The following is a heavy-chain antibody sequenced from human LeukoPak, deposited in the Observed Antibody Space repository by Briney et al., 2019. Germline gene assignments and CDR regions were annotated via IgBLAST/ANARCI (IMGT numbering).Heavy chain of an antibody. CDR1: GFTFSSYA. D-gene: IGHD5-12*01. J-gene: IGHJ4*02. CDR2: ISGSGGST. V-gene: IGHV3-23*01. Sequence: GGSLSLSCAASGFTFSSYAMSWVRQAPGKGLEWVSAISGSGGSTYYADAVKSRFTISRDNSKNTLYLQMNSLRAEDTAVYYCAKSVAGYPRSYYFDYWGQGALVTVSS. CDR3: AKSVAGYPRSYYFDY.